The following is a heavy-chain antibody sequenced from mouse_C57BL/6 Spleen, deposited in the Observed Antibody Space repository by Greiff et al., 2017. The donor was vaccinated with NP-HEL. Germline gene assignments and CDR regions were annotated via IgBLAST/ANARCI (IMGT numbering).Heavy chain of an antibody. CDR2: IDPEVGET. CDR1: GFTFKDYY. CDR3: ARVQWLRRAMDY. V-gene: IGHV14-2*01. Sequence: EVQLQQSGAELVKPGASVKLSCTASGFTFKDYYMHWVQQRTEQGLEWIGRIDPEVGETKYAPKFQGKATITADTSSNTAYLQLSSLTSEDTAVFYGARVQWLRRAMDYWGQGTSVTVSS. D-gene: IGHD2-2*01. J-gene: IGHJ4*01.